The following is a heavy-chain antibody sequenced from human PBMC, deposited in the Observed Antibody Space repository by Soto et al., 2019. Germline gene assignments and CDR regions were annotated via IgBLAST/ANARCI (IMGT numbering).Heavy chain of an antibody. CDR1: GYTFRSYG. CDR3: AKADSHYAGRFSYYYLDV. Sequence: QVQLGQSGTEVKKPGASVKVSCKASGYTFRSYGISWVRQAPGQGLEWIGWISGYNGNTHYSQNFKGKVSMTTDTSTSTAYMELRIRRSDDTDVYYCAKADSHYAGRFSYYYLDVWGTGTMVTFSS. J-gene: IGHJ6*03. D-gene: IGHD1-26*01. CDR2: ISGYNGNT. V-gene: IGHV1-18*01.